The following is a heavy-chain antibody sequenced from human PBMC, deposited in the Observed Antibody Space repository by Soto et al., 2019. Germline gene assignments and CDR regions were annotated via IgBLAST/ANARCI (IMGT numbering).Heavy chain of an antibody. CDR2: IWYDGSNK. CDR1: GFTFSSYG. Sequence: PGGSLRLSCAASGFTFSSYGMHWVRQAPGKGLEWVAVIWYDGSNKYYADSVKGRFTISRDNAKNTLYLQMNSLTGEDTAVYFCATSRSFDYWGQGTLVPVSS. J-gene: IGHJ4*02. CDR3: ATSRSFDY. V-gene: IGHV3-33*03.